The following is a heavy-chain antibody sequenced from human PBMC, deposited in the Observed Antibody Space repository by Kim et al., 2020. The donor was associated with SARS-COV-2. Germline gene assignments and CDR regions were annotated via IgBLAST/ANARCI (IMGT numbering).Heavy chain of an antibody. V-gene: IGHV2-70*13. Sequence: SGPTLVKPTQTLTLTCTFSGFSLSTSGMCVTWIRQPPGKALEWLAMIDWDGDKHYTSSLRSRLTISKDISKNHVVLTMTNMDPMDTGTFYCARIHRDSGGYRRMDYWGRGTLVTVS. J-gene: IGHJ4*02. CDR3: ARIHRDSGGYRRMDY. CDR1: GFSLSTSGMC. CDR2: IDWDGDK. D-gene: IGHD3-22*01.